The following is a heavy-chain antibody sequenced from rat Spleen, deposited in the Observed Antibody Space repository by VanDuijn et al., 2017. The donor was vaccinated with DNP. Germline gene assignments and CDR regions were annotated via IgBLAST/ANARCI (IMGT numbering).Heavy chain of an antibody. CDR3: ARLDRDSYVHPYYFDS. J-gene: IGHJ2*01. V-gene: IGHV5-7*01. CDR1: GFTFSDYN. D-gene: IGHD1-12*01. Sequence: EVQLVESGGGLVQPGRSLKLSCAASGFTFSDYNMAWVRKAPKKGLAWVATISYEGNSTYYRDSVKGRFTTSRDNAKSILYLQMDSLRSEDTATYYCARLDRDSYVHPYYFDSWGQGVMVTVSS. CDR2: ISYEGNST.